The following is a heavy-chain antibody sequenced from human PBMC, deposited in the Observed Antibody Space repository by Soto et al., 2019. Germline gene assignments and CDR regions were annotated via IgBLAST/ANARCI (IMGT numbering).Heavy chain of an antibody. J-gene: IGHJ4*02. V-gene: IGHV3-23*01. CDR1: GFTFSSHA. CDR3: ARTPYDFWSPGQFYFDH. D-gene: IGHD3-3*01. CDR2: ISGSGGTT. Sequence: PGGSLRLSCGVSGFTFSSHAMSWVRQAPGKGLECVSGISGSGGTTFYADSVKGRFTISGDNSKKTLHLQMNGLRAEDTAVYYCARTPYDFWSPGQFYFDHWGQGTLVAVSS.